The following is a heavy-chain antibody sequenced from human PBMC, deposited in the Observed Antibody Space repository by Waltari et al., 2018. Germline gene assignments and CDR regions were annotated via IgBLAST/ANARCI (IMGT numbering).Heavy chain of an antibody. Sequence: EVRLVESGGGLVQPGGSLRLSCVGSGFTFRSYWMRWVRQTPGKGLEWVANINEDESEKYYVDSVKGRFTISRDNAKNSLVLQMDSLRGEDTAVYYCARANWGALDYWGQGALVIVSS. CDR2: INEDESEK. D-gene: IGHD7-27*01. CDR3: ARANWGALDY. CDR1: GFTFRSYW. J-gene: IGHJ4*02. V-gene: IGHV3-7*01.